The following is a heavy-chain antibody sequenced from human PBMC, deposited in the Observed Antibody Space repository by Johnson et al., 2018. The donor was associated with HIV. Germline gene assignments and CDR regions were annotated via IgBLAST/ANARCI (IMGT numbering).Heavy chain of an antibody. V-gene: IGHV3-30*04. Sequence: VQLVESGGGVVQPGRSLRLSCAASGFTFSSYAMHWVRQAPGQGLEWVAVISYDGSNKYYADSVKGRFTISRDNSKNTLYLQMNSLRAEDTAVYYCAKVSGGGIVRWDIWGQGTMVTVSS. J-gene: IGHJ3*02. CDR3: AKVSGGGIVRWDI. CDR2: ISYDGSNK. D-gene: IGHD3-10*01. CDR1: GFTFSSYA.